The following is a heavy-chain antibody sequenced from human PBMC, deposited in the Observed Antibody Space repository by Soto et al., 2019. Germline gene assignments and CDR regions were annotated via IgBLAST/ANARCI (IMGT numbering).Heavy chain of an antibody. CDR3: ARESHHIAVEPVTVLGPCTWFDP. D-gene: IGHD2-2*01. Sequence: QVQLVQSGAEVKKPGSSVRVSCKASGGTLSNSAFSWIRQAPGQGLEWMGGSPPIPMFGSPNYAQKFQCRLTITADKSTSTVYMELSSLRPEDTAVYYCARESHHIAVEPVTVLGPCTWFDPWGQGTLVTVSS. CDR2: SPPIPMFGSP. J-gene: IGHJ5*02. V-gene: IGHV1-69*06. CDR1: GGTLSNSA.